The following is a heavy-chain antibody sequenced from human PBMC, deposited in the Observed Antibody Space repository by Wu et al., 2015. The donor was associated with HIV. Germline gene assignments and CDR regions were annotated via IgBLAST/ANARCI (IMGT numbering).Heavy chain of an antibody. CDR3: ARGALENYYGSGSYGWFDP. D-gene: IGHD3-10*01. CDR1: GYTLTELS. J-gene: IGHJ5*02. CDR2: FDPEDGET. V-gene: IGHV1-24*01. Sequence: AQLVQSGPEVKKPGASVRVSCQVSGYTLTELSIHWVRQAPGKGLEWMGGFDPEDGETIYAQNFQGRLTMTEDTSTDTAYMELSSLRSEDTAVYYCARGALENYYGSGSYGWFDPWGQGTLVTVSS.